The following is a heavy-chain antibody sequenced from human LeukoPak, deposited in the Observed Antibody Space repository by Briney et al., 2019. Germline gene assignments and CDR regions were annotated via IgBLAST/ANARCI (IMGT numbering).Heavy chain of an antibody. CDR2: ILYDGSNK. CDR1: GFTFSSYG. V-gene: IGHV3-33*01. J-gene: IGHJ6*02. Sequence: PGRSVRLSCAASGFTFSSYGMHWVRQAPGKGLEWVAVILYDGSNKYYADSVKGRFTISRDNSKNTLYLQMNSLRAEDTAVYYCARDDHYYGSGSYFKVDYYGMDVWGQGTTVTVSS. D-gene: IGHD3-10*01. CDR3: ARDDHYYGSGSYFKVDYYGMDV.